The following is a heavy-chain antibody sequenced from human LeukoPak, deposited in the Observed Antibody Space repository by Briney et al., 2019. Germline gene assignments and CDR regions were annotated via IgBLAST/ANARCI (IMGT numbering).Heavy chain of an antibody. CDR1: GFTVSSNY. J-gene: IGHJ6*03. V-gene: IGHV3-53*01. CDR3: ARESPMYYYMDV. CDR2: IYSGGTT. Sequence: GGSLGLSCAASGFTVSSNYMSWVRQAPGKGLEWVSVIYSGGTTYYADSVKGRFTISRDNSKNTLYLQMNILRAEDTAVYYCARESPMYYYMDVWGKGTTVTVSS. D-gene: IGHD3-10*02.